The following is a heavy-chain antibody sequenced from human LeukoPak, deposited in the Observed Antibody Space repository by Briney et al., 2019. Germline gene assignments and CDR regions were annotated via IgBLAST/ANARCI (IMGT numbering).Heavy chain of an antibody. Sequence: ASVKVSCKASGYTFTGYYMHWVRQAPGQGLEWMGWINPNSGGTNYAQKFQGRVTMTRDTSISTAYMELSRLRSDDTAVYYCARDLGGSYSRAAFDIWGQGTMVTVSS. CDR1: GYTFTGYY. J-gene: IGHJ3*02. CDR2: INPNSGGT. CDR3: ARDLGGSYSRAAFDI. V-gene: IGHV1-2*02. D-gene: IGHD1-26*01.